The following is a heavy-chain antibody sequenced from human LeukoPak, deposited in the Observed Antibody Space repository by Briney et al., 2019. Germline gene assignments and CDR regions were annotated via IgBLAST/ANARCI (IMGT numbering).Heavy chain of an antibody. CDR1: GFTFTSSA. V-gene: IGHV1-58*02. D-gene: IGHD3-10*01. CDR2: IVVGSGNT. J-gene: IGHJ3*02. CDR3: AALGDGSGQFAFDI. Sequence: ASVKVSCKASGFTFTSSAMQWVRQARGQRLEWIGWIVVGSGNTNYAQKFQERVTITRDMSTSTAYMELSSLRSEDTAVYYCAALGDGSGQFAFDIWGQGTMVTVSS.